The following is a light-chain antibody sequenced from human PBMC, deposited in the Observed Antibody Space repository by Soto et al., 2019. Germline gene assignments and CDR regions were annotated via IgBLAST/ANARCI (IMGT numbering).Light chain of an antibody. CDR3: QSYDSSNQNVV. CDR1: SGSIASNY. J-gene: IGLJ2*01. V-gene: IGLV6-57*02. Sequence: NFMLTQPHSVSESPGKTVTISCTGSSGSIASNYVQWYQQRPGSAPTTVIYEDNQRPSGVPDRFSGSIDSSSNSASLTISGLKTEDEADYYCQSYDSSNQNVVFGGGTKSPS. CDR2: EDN.